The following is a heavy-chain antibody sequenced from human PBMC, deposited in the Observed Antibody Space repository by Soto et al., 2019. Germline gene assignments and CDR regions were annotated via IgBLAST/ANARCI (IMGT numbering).Heavy chain of an antibody. CDR2: INSDGSST. V-gene: IGHV3-74*01. CDR1: GFTFSSYW. CDR3: VRGGSANYCGLFDS. J-gene: IGHJ4*02. D-gene: IGHD1-26*01. Sequence: GGSLRLSCAASGFTFSSYWMHWVRQAPGKGLVWVSRINSDGSSTSYADSVKGRFTISRDNAKNTLYLQMNSLRAEDTAVYYCVRGGSANYCGLFDSWGQGTLVTVSS.